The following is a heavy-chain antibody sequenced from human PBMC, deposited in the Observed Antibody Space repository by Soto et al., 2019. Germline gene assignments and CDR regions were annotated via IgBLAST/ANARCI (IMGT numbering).Heavy chain of an antibody. CDR3: ARDQGELLWFGELLYGWFDP. V-gene: IGHV1-18*01. Sequence: ASVKVSCKASGYTFTSYGISWVRQAPGQGLEWMGWISAYNGNTNYAQKLQGRVTMTTDTSTSTAYMELRSLRSDDTAVYYCARDQGELLWFGELLYGWFDPWGQGTLVTSPQ. D-gene: IGHD3-10*01. CDR1: GYTFTSYG. J-gene: IGHJ5*02. CDR2: ISAYNGNT.